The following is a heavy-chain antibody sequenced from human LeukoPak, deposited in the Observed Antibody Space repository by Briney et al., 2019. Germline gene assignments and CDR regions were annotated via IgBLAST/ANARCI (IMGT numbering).Heavy chain of an antibody. V-gene: IGHV3-23*01. J-gene: IGHJ4*02. CDR1: GFIFRNYG. CDR3: AQDLAWIRFDN. Sequence: GGTLRLSCAASGFIFRNYGMNWVRQAPGKGLEWVSGISPRGEIKYYADSVKGRFTISRDNSKNTVYLQMDSLRFEDAAVYYCAQDLAWIRFDNWGQGTLVTVSS. D-gene: IGHD5-12*01. CDR2: ISPRGEIK.